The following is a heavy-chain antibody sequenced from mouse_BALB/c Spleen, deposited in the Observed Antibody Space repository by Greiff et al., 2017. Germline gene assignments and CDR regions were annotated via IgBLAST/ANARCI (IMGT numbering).Heavy chain of an antibody. CDR2: ISNGGGST. V-gene: IGHV5-12-2*01. CDR3: AREGGYYGSA. CDR1: GFTFSSYT. J-gene: IGHJ4*01. D-gene: IGHD1-1*01. Sequence: EVHLVESGGGLVQPGGSLKLSCAASGFTFSSYTMSWVRQTPEKRLEWVAYISNGGGSTYYPDTVKGRFTISRDNAKNTLYLQMSSLKSEDTAMYYCAREGGYYGSAWGQGTSVTVSS.